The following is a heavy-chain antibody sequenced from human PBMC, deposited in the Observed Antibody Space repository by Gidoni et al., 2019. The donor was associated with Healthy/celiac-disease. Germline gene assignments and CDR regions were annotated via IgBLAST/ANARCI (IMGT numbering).Heavy chain of an antibody. CDR3: ARAARGYYYGMDV. Sequence: QLQLQESGSGLVKPSQTLFLICSVSAGSISSGGYSRCWIRPPPGKGLEWIGYIYHSGSTYYNPSLKSRVTISVDRSKNQFSLKLSSVTAADTAVYCCARAARGYYYGMDVWGQGTTVTVSS. CDR1: AGSISSGGYS. V-gene: IGHV4-30-2*01. CDR2: IYHSGST. D-gene: IGHD3-10*01. J-gene: IGHJ6*02.